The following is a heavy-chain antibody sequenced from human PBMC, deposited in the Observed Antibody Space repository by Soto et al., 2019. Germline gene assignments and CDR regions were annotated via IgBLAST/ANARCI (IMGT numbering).Heavy chain of an antibody. CDR1: GGSLSGYY. CDR3: ARGHYHYDSSGYYYGNNWFDP. Sequence: PSETLSLTCAVYGGSLSGYYWSWIRQPPGKGLVWIGVINHSGSTNYNPSLKSRVTISVDTSKNQFSLKLSSVTAADTAVYYCARGHYHYDSSGYYYGNNWFDPWGQGTLVTVSS. J-gene: IGHJ5*02. CDR2: INHSGST. V-gene: IGHV4-34*01. D-gene: IGHD3-22*01.